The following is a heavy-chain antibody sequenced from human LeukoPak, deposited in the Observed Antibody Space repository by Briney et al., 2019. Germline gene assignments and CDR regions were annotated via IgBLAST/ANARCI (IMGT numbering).Heavy chain of an antibody. CDR1: GRSISSYY. Sequence: PSETLSLTCTVSGRSISSYYWSWIRQPAGKGLEWIWRIYTSGSTNYNPSLKSRATMSVDTSKNQFSLKLSSVTAADTAVYYCARDIRIQLWLFDYWGEGTLVTVSS. J-gene: IGHJ4*02. CDR3: ARDIRIQLWLFDY. D-gene: IGHD5-18*01. V-gene: IGHV4-4*07. CDR2: IYTSGST.